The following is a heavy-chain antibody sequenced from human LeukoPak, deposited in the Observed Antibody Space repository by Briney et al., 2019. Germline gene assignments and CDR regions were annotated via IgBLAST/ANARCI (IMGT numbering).Heavy chain of an antibody. J-gene: IGHJ4*02. CDR3: ARGPCLLSIVGATRGFDY. CDR1: GFTFSDYY. V-gene: IGHV3-11*01. D-gene: IGHD1-26*01. CDR2: IRNTGSTI. Sequence: PGGSLRLSCAASGFTFSDYYMSWIRQAPGKGLEWVSYIRNTGSTIYYADSVKGRFTISRDNAKNSLYQQMNSLRAEDTAVYYCARGPCLLSIVGATRGFDYWGQGTLVTVSS.